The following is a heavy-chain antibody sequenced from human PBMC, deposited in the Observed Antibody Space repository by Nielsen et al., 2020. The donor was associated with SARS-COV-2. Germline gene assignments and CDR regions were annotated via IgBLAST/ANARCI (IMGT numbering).Heavy chain of an antibody. CDR2: ISYDGNK. J-gene: IGHJ4*02. V-gene: IGHV3-30*04. CDR3: ARLPRGSYSPY. D-gene: IGHD1-26*01. Sequence: GESLKISCAASGFTFSSHAMHWVRQAPGKGLEWLAIISYDGNKHYADSVKGRFTISRDNSKDTLYLQMDSLRPEDTAVYYCARLPRGSYSPYWGQGTLVTVSS. CDR1: GFTFSSHA.